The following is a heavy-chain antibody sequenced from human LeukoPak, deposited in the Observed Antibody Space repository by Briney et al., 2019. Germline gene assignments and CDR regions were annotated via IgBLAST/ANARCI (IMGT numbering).Heavy chain of an antibody. CDR1: GGSISSGGYS. Sequence: SQTLSLTCAVSGGSISSGGYSWRWIRQPPGKGLEWIGYIYHSGSTYYNPSLKSRVTISVDRSKNQFSLKLSSVTAADTAVYYCARGVSPSSYYYGSGSLVWFDPWGQGTLVTVSS. V-gene: IGHV4-30-2*01. J-gene: IGHJ5*02. CDR2: IYHSGST. D-gene: IGHD3-10*01. CDR3: ARGVSPSSYYYGSGSLVWFDP.